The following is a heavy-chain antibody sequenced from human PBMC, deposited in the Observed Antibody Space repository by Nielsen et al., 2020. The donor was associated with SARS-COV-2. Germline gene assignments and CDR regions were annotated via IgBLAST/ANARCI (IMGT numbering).Heavy chain of an antibody. Sequence: LKISCAASGFTFSSYAMRWVRQAPGKGLEWVSAISGNGGSTYYADSVKGRFTISRDNAKKSLYLQMNSLRDEDTALYFCARGGYCSLTTCPGADAFDIWGQGTMLTVSS. CDR1: GFTFSSYA. CDR2: ISGNGGST. V-gene: IGHV3-23*01. CDR3: ARGGYCSLTTCPGADAFDI. J-gene: IGHJ3*02. D-gene: IGHD2-15*01.